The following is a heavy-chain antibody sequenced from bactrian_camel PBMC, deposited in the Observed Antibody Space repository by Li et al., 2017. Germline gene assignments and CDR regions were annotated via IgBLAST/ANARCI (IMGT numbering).Heavy chain of an antibody. Sequence: HVQLVESGGGSVQAGGSLRLSCVASGYIGYTNSWGWFRQSPGKQREGVASMFTSGGGTMYADSVKGRFIISQDRAKSTLDLRMTMLKAEDSAMYYCALAPRVALSNPLSASYYRIWGAGTQVTVS. V-gene: IGHV3S54*01. CDR2: MFTSGGGT. CDR1: GYIGYTNS. D-gene: IGHD1*01. J-gene: IGHJ4*01. CDR3: ALAPRVALSNPLSASYYRI.